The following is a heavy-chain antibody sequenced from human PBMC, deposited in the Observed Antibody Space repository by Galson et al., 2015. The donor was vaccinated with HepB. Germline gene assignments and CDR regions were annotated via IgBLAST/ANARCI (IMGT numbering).Heavy chain of an antibody. CDR3: ARVGSSNGFDI. Sequence: SLRLSGAASGFTFSVYWRYWVRQAPGKGLGCGASISSGGSATDYADSVKGRFTISRGNAKNTMYLQMNSLRAEDTALYYCARVGSSNGFDIWGRGTLVTVSS. J-gene: IGHJ3*02. D-gene: IGHD6-6*01. CDR2: ISSGGSAT. CDR1: GFTFSVYW. V-gene: IGHV3-74*01.